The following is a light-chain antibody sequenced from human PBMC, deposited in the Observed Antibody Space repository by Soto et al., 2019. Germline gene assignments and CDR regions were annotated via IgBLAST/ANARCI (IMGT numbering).Light chain of an antibody. Sequence: DIQMTQPPSSLSASVGDRITITCQASQDIGNYVNWYQQKPGKAPKLMIYDASALESGVPSRFSGSGSGTDFTFTISSLQPEDFATYSCLQYYNVPITFGQGTRLDIK. CDR2: DAS. V-gene: IGKV1-33*01. J-gene: IGKJ5*01. CDR3: LQYYNVPIT. CDR1: QDIGNY.